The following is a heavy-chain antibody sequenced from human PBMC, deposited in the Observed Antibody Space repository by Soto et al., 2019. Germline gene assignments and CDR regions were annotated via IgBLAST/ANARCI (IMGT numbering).Heavy chain of an antibody. Sequence: HPGGSLRLSCAASGFTFSSYAMHWVRQAPGKGLEWVAVMSYDGSNKYYADSVKGRFTISRDNSKNTLYLQMNSLRAEDTAVYFCAMGDLSFDYWGQGTLVTVSS. V-gene: IGHV3-30*03. CDR2: MSYDGSNK. J-gene: IGHJ4*02. D-gene: IGHD3-16*01. CDR1: GFTFSSYA. CDR3: AMGDLSFDY.